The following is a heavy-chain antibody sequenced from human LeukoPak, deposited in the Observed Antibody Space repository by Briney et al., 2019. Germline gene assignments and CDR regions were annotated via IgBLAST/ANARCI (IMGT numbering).Heavy chain of an antibody. Sequence: PSETLSLTCTVSGGSISTYYWSWVRQPPGKGLEWIGYVYYSGSTNCNPSLKSRVTISVDTSTNQFSLKVTSVTTADTAVYYCARCVSSSWYGDFQHWGQGTLVTVSS. CDR3: ARCVSSSWYGDFQH. J-gene: IGHJ1*01. V-gene: IGHV4-59*01. CDR2: VYYSGST. D-gene: IGHD6-13*01. CDR1: GGSISTYY.